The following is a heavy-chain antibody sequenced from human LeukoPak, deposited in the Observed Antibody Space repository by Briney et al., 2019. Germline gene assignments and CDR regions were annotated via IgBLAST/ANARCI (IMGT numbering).Heavy chain of an antibody. CDR1: GFTFSSYS. CDR3: ARAEDGSITGFDY. CDR2: IRSSSGDI. Sequence: GGSLRLSCAASGFTFSSYSMNWVRQGPGKGLEWISSIRSSSGDIHYADSVKGRFTISRDNAKNSLYLQLNSLRAEDTAVYYCARAEDGSITGFDYWGQGTLVTVSS. D-gene: IGHD3-10*01. V-gene: IGHV3-21*01. J-gene: IGHJ4*02.